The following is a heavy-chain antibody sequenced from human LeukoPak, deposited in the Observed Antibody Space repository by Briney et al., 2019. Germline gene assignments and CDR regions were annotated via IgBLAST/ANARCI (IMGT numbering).Heavy chain of an antibody. J-gene: IGHJ3*02. CDR3: ARGPHMIAARPRLDDAFDI. V-gene: IGHV4-4*07. D-gene: IGHD6-6*01. CDR1: GGSISSYY. CDR2: IYTSGST. Sequence: SETLSLTCTVSGGSISSYYWSWIRQPAGKGLEWIGRIYTSGSTNYNPSLKSRVTMSVDTSKNQFSLRLSSVTAADTAVYYCARGPHMIAARPRLDDAFDIWGQGTMVTVSS.